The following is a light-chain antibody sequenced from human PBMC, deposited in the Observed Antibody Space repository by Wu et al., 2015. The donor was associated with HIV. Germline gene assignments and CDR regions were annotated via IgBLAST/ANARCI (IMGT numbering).Light chain of an antibody. CDR3: QKYNTAPWT. CDR2: AAS. J-gene: IGKJ1*01. Sequence: TQSPGTLPLSPGERATLPCRASQSISSIYLAWYQQKPGKPPKVLIYAASTLQSGVPSRFSGSGSGTDFTLTISSLQPEDVATYYCQKYNTAPWTFGQGTKVEMK. CDR1: QSISSIY. V-gene: IGKV1-27*01.